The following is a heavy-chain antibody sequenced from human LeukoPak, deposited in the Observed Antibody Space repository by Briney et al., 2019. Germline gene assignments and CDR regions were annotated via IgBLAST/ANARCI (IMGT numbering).Heavy chain of an antibody. D-gene: IGHD6-6*01. CDR1: GGSFSGYY. CDR3: ARMAAARPSGFDY. CDR2: INHSGST. V-gene: IGHV4-34*01. J-gene: IGHJ4*02. Sequence: SETLSLTCAVYGGSFSGYYWSWIRQPPGKGLEWIGEINHSGSTNYNPSLKSRVTISVDTSKNQFSLKLSSVTAADTAVYYCARMAAARPSGFDYWGQGTLVTVSS.